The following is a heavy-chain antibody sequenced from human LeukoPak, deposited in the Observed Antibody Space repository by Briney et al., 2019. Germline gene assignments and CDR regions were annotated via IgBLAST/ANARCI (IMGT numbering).Heavy chain of an antibody. J-gene: IGHJ3*02. V-gene: IGHV4-59*01. CDR2: IYYSGNT. Sequence: SQTLSLTCTVSGGSISHYFWTWIRQPPGKGLEWIGQIYYSGNTNYNPSLKSRVNMSVDMSKNEVSMKLSSVTAADTALYYCARASVFYDSSGYHIDAFDIWGQGTMVTVSS. CDR3: ARASVFYDSSGYHIDAFDI. D-gene: IGHD3-22*01. CDR1: GGSISHYF.